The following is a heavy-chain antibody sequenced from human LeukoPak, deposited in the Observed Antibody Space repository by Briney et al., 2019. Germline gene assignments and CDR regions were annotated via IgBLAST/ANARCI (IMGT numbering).Heavy chain of an antibody. CDR3: AKDVRFLEWSLDS. V-gene: IGHV3-30*18. D-gene: IGHD3-3*01. CDR1: GFSLRNHG. Sequence: GGSLRLSCAASGFSLRNHGMHWVRQAPGRGLEWMAFISYEGSNQYYAESVKGRYSISRDNSKNTMYLQMNSLKTEVTGVYHCAKDVRFLEWSLDSWGQGAQVIVSS. J-gene: IGHJ4*02. CDR2: ISYEGSNQ.